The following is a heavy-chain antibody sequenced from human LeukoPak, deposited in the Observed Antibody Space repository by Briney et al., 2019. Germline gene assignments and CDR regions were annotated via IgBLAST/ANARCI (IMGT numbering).Heavy chain of an antibody. CDR2: IYSGGST. J-gene: IGHJ3*02. CDR3: AKEYTSGWFSSTFDI. CDR1: GLTFRSAW. D-gene: IGHD6-19*01. Sequence: GGSLRLSCAASGLTFRSAWMSWVRQAPGKGLEWVSVIYSGGSTYYADSVKGRFTISRDNAKNTLYLQMNSLRAEDTSVYYCAKEYTSGWFSSTFDIWGQGTMVTVSS. V-gene: IGHV3-66*01.